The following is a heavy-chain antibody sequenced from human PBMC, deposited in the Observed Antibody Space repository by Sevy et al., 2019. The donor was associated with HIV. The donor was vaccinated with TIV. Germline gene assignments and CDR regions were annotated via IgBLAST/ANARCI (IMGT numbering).Heavy chain of an antibody. CDR3: AKGTDQGVVPAAIAF. D-gene: IGHD2-2*01. Sequence: GGSLRLSCAASGFTFSSYAMSWVRQAPGKGLEWVSAISGSGGSTYYADSVKGRLTISRDNSKNTLYLQMNSLRAEDTAVYYCAKGTDQGVVPAAIAFWGQGTLVTVSS. CDR2: ISGSGGST. CDR1: GFTFSSYA. J-gene: IGHJ4*02. V-gene: IGHV3-23*01.